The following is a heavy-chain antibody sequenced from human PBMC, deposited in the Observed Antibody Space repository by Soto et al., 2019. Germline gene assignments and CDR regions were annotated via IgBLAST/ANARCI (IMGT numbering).Heavy chain of an antibody. D-gene: IGHD6-13*01. CDR1: WDSVFSNSAA. CDR2: TYYRSKWKN. Sequence: SQTLSLTCAISWDSVFSNSAAWNWIRQSPSRGLEWLGRTYYRSKWKNDYAVSVKSRITINPDTSKNQFSLQLNSVTPEDAALYYCASSGIAAAGTFDYWGQGTLVTVSS. V-gene: IGHV6-1*01. CDR3: ASSGIAAAGTFDY. J-gene: IGHJ4*02.